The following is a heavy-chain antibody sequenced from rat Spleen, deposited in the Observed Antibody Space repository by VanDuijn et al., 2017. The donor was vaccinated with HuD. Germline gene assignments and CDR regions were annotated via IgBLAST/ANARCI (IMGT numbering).Heavy chain of an antibody. CDR3: ARSFYGYNYDHFDY. Sequence: QVQVKESGPGLVQPSETLSLTCTVSGFSLTKYSVSWVRQPTGKGLEWMGIIWSGGSTDYNSALKSRLSISRDTSKSQVFLKMNSLQTEDIATYYCARSFYGYNYDHFDYWGQGVMVTVSS. CDR2: IWSGGST. J-gene: IGHJ2*01. D-gene: IGHD1-9*01. V-gene: IGHV2-30*01. CDR1: GFSLTKYS.